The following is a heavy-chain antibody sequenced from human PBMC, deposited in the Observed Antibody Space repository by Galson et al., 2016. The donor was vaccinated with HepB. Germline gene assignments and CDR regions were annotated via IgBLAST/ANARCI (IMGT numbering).Heavy chain of an antibody. V-gene: IGHV1-3*01. CDR3: ARFSTAVGGTLAY. Sequence: SVKVSCKASGYIFTDYAIHWVRQAPGQRLEWMGWIDAGNGNTKYSQKFQGRVTITRDTSASTAYMELSSLRSDDTAVYYCARFSTAVGGTLAYWGQGTLVTVSS. CDR1: GYIFTDYA. CDR2: IDAGNGNT. J-gene: IGHJ4*02. D-gene: IGHD6-19*01.